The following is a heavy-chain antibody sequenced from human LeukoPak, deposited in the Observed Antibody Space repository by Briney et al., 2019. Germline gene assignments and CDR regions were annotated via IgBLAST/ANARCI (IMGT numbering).Heavy chain of an antibody. J-gene: IGHJ3*02. V-gene: IGHV1-2*02. CDR2: INPKSGGT. CDR3: ARERVPYYDSSGYYRQQSDAFDI. D-gene: IGHD3-22*01. Sequence: ASVKVSCKASGYTFTSYGISWVRQAPGQGLEWMGWINPKSGGTNEAQKFHDRVTMTRDTSIRTAYMELSSLRSEDMAVYYCARERVPYYDSSGYYRQQSDAFDIWGQGTMVTVSS. CDR1: GYTFTSYG.